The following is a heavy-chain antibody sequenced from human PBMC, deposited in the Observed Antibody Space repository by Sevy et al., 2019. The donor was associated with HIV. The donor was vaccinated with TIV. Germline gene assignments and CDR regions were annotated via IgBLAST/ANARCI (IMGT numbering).Heavy chain of an antibody. CDR1: GITFNNYA. CDR2: IFGSGGTT. J-gene: IGHJ3*02. D-gene: IGHD3-22*01. V-gene: IGHV3-23*01. CDR3: AGGRFDSSGSFDAFDM. Sequence: GGSLRLSCAASGITFNNYAMNWVRQAPGKGLDWVLTIFGSGGTTYYADSVKGRFTISRDNSKNTLYLQMNSLRTEDTAFYYCAGGRFDSSGSFDAFDMWGQGTMVTVSS.